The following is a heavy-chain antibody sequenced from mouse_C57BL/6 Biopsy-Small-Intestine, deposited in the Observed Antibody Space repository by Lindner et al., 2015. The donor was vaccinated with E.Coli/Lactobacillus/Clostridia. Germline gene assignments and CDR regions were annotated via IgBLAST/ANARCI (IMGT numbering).Heavy chain of an antibody. CDR1: GYTFTSYA. Sequence: VKVSCKASGYTFTSYAMNWVRQAPGQGLEWMGWINTNTGNPTYAQGFTGRFVFPLDTSVSTAYLQISSLKAEDTAVYYCAREVITFGGVIVNGDAFDIWGQGTMVTVSS. D-gene: IGHD2-4*01. V-gene: IGHV9-3*02. CDR2: INTNTGNP. CDR3: AREVITFGGVIVNGDAFDI. J-gene: IGHJ3*01.